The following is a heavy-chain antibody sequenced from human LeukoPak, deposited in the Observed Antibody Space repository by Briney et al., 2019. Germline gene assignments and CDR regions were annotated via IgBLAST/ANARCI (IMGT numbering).Heavy chain of an antibody. D-gene: IGHD2-15*01. V-gene: IGHV1-69*04. Sequence: GASVKVSCKASGGTFSSYAISRVRQAPGQGLEWMGRIIPILGIANYAQKFQGRVTITADKSTSTAYMELSSLRSEDTAVYYCARLEDCSGGSCYSDYFDYWGQGTLVTVSS. CDR2: IIPILGIA. CDR3: ARLEDCSGGSCYSDYFDY. J-gene: IGHJ4*02. CDR1: GGTFSSYA.